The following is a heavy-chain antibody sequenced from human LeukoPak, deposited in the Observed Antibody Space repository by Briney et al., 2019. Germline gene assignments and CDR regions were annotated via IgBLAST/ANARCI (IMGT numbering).Heavy chain of an antibody. CDR1: GYTFTGYY. D-gene: IGHD5-18*01. CDR3: ARAGTAMPSDY. Sequence: RASVKVSCKASGYTFTGYYMHWVRQAPGQGLKWMGWINPNSGSTNYAQKFQGRVTMTRDTSISTAYMELSRLRSDDTAVYYCARAGTAMPSDYWGQGTLVTVSS. V-gene: IGHV1-2*02. CDR2: INPNSGST. J-gene: IGHJ4*02.